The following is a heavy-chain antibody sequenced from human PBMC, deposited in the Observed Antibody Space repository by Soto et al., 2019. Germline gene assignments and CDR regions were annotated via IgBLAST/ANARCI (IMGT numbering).Heavy chain of an antibody. D-gene: IGHD6-19*01. CDR2: LSSDGSNE. J-gene: IGHJ4*02. V-gene: IGHV3-30*18. CDR1: AFTFSGYV. CDR3: AKDPYSRGNSYFDY. Sequence: GGSLILSSSASAFTFSGYVMHWVRQAPGKGLEWVAVLSSDGSNEYYADSVKGRFTISRDNSKNTLYLQMNSLRAEDTANYYCAKDPYSRGNSYFDYWGQGTLVTVSS.